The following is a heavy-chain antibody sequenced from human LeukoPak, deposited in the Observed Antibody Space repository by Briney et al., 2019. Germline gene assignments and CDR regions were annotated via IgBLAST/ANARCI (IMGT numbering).Heavy chain of an antibody. CDR3: TSSTGFGKYFDY. D-gene: IGHD3-3*01. J-gene: IGHJ4*02. V-gene: IGHV3-30*02. CDR1: GFTFSSYG. Sequence: GGSLRLSCAASGFTFSSYGMHWVRQAPGKGLEWVAFIRYDGSNKYYADSVRGRFTLSRDNAKNSVFLQVNSLRAEDTAVYYCTSSTGFGKYFDYWGQGILVTVSS. CDR2: IRYDGSNK.